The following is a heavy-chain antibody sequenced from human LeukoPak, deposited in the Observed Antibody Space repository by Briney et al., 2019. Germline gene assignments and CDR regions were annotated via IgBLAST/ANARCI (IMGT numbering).Heavy chain of an antibody. Sequence: ASVKVACKASGYTFTSYFMHWVRQAPGQGLEWMGIINPSAGSPSYSQSFQGRVTLTRDTSTTTIYMELNSLRSDDTAMYYCARENIAVTGPKPAFDIWGQGTMLTVSS. CDR3: ARENIAVTGPKPAFDI. D-gene: IGHD6-19*01. V-gene: IGHV1-46*01. CDR1: GYTFTSYF. J-gene: IGHJ3*02. CDR2: INPSAGSP.